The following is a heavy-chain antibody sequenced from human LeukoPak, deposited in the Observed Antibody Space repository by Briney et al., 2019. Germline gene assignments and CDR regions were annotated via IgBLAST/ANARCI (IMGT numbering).Heavy chain of an antibody. CDR2: ISGSGGST. CDR1: GFTFSSYA. D-gene: IGHD6-13*01. V-gene: IGHV3-23*01. CDR3: AKDSSSCSLSS. J-gene: IGHJ5*02. Sequence: GGFLRLSCAASGFTFSSYAMSWVRQAPGKGLEWVSAISGSGGSTYYADSVKGRFTISRDNSKNTLYLQMNSLTAEDTAVYYCAKDSSSCSLSSWGQGTLVTVSS.